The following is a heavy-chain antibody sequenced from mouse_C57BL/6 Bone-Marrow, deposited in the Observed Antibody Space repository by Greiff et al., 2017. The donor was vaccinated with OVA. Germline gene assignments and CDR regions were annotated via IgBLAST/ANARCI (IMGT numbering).Heavy chain of an antibody. J-gene: IGHJ4*01. Sequence: GGGLVQPKGSLKLSCAASGFSFNTYAMNWVRQAPGKGLEWVACIRSKSNNYATYYADSVKDRFTIPRDDSESMLYLQMNNLKTEDTAMYYCVRPDYDGYAMDYWGQGTSVTVSS. CDR1: GFSFNTYA. D-gene: IGHD2-4*01. CDR3: VRPDYDGYAMDY. CDR2: IRSKSNNYAT. V-gene: IGHV10-1*01.